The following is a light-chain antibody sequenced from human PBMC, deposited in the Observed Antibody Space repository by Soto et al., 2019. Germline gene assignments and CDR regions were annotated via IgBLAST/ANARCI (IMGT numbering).Light chain of an antibody. V-gene: IGLV1-47*01. Sequence: QTVVTQPPSASETPGQRVTISCSGNSSNIGNNDVNWYKQLPGMAPKLVVFKTTQRASGVPDRFSGSKSGTSASLAITGLRSEDEADYYCQSYDNSLSVVVLGGGTKLTVL. CDR1: SSNIGNND. CDR2: KTT. J-gene: IGLJ2*01. CDR3: QSYDNSLSVVV.